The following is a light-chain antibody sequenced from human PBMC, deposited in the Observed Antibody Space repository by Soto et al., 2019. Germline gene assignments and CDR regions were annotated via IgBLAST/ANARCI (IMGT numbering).Light chain of an antibody. Sequence: DIQMTQSPSSVSASIGDTVTITCRASQDISTLLAWYQQKPGKAPKLLIYGASTLESGVPSRFSGRGSGTDFTLTISSLQPEDFATYFCQQADSSPLTFGGGTKVEIK. J-gene: IGKJ4*01. CDR2: GAS. CDR3: QQADSSPLT. CDR1: QDISTL. V-gene: IGKV1D-12*01.